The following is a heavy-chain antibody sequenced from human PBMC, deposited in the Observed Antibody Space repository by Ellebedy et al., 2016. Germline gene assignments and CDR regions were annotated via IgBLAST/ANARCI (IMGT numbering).Heavy chain of an antibody. CDR2: IYYNGST. J-gene: IGHJ4*02. CDR3: ARGYSYGYCFDY. D-gene: IGHD5-18*01. CDR1: GDSIISSSYY. V-gene: IGHV4-39*01. Sequence: SETLSLTCAVSGDSIISSSYYWGWIRQPPGKGLEWVGTIYYNGSTYYYPSLKSRVTISADTSKNQFSLKLSSVTAADTAVYYCARGYSYGYCFDYWGQGTLVTVSS.